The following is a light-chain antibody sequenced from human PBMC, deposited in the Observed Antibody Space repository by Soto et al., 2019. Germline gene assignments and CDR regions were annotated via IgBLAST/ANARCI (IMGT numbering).Light chain of an antibody. CDR3: QQYDNLLPIT. Sequence: IQMTQSPSSLSASVGDRVTITCQASQDIRKNLNWYQQKPGKAPKLLIYDASSLQTRVPSRFSGSGSATQFPFTISSLQPEDVATYYCQQYDNLLPITGGQWTLLESK. CDR1: QDIRKN. J-gene: IGKJ5*01. CDR2: DAS. V-gene: IGKV1-33*01.